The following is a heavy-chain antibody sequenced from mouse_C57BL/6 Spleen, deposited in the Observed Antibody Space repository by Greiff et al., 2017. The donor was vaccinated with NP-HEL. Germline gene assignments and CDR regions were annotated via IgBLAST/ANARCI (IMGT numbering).Heavy chain of an antibody. CDR2: IYPGDGDT. CDR3: AREGNLSYYAVDD. J-gene: IGHJ4*01. Sequence: VQLQQSGAELVKPGASVKISCKASGYAFSSYWMNWVKQRPGKGLEWIGQIYPGDGDTNYNGKFKGKATLTADKSSSTAYVQLSSLTSEDSAVYFCAREGNLSYYAVDDWGQGTSVTVSS. V-gene: IGHV1-80*01. CDR1: GYAFSSYW.